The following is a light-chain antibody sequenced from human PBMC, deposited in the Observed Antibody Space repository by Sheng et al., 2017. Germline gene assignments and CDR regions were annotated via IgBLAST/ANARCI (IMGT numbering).Light chain of an antibody. CDR3: SSYTSSSTWV. Sequence: QSALTQPASVSGSPGQSITISCTGTSSDVGGYNYVSWYQQHPGKAPKLMIYDVSNRPSGVSNRFSGSKSGNTASLTISGLQAEDEADYYCSSYTSSSTWVFGGGTKLTRP. CDR1: SSDVGGYNY. CDR2: DVS. J-gene: IGLJ3*02. V-gene: IGLV2-14*01.